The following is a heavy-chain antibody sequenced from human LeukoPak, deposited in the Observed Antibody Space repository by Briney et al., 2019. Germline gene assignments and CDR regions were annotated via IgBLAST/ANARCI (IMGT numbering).Heavy chain of an antibody. V-gene: IGHV3-11*04. CDR1: GFTLSDYY. CDR2: ISSSGSTI. J-gene: IGHJ3*02. CDR3: ARIAVADAFDI. D-gene: IGHD6-19*01. Sequence: PGGSLRLSCAASGFTLSDYYMSWIRQAPGKGLEWVSYISSSGSTIYYADSVKGRFTISRNNAKNSLYLQMNSLRAEDTAVYYCARIAVADAFDIWGQGTTVTVSS.